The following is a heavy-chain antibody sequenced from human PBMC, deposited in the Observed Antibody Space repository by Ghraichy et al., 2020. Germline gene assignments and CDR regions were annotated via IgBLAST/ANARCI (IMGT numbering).Heavy chain of an antibody. CDR2: ISSSSSYI. CDR3: ARDGEEVDTAMAGFDY. V-gene: IGHV3-21*01. Sequence: GGSLRLSCAASGFTFSSYSMNWVRQAPGKGLEWVSSISSSSSYIYYADSVKGRFTISRDNAKNSLYLQMNSLRAEDTAVYYCARDGEEVDTAMAGFDYWGQGTLVTVSS. D-gene: IGHD5-18*01. CDR1: GFTFSSYS. J-gene: IGHJ4*02.